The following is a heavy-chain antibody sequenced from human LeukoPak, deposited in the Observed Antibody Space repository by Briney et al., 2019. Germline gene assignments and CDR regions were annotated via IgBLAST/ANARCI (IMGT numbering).Heavy chain of an antibody. Sequence: ASVRVSCKASGYSFTSYGINWVRQAPGQGLEWMGWISAYNGNTNYAQKLQGRVTMTTDTSTSTAYMELRSLRSDDTAVYYCARSSYYSSPDYWGQGTLVTVSS. CDR3: ARSSYYSSPDY. CDR1: GYSFTSYG. CDR2: ISAYNGNT. J-gene: IGHJ4*02. V-gene: IGHV1-18*01. D-gene: IGHD6-13*01.